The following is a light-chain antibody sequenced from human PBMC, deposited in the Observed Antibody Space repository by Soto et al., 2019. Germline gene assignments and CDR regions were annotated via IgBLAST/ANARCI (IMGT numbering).Light chain of an antibody. V-gene: IGKV1-5*01. CDR1: QSISSW. CDR3: QQYNSYPLT. CDR2: DAS. J-gene: IGKJ4*01. Sequence: IQITHSPSTLSASVGDRVTITCRAIQSISSWLAWYQQKPGKAPKLLIYDASSLESGVPSRFSGSGSGTEFTLTISSLQPDDFATYYCQQYNSYPLTFGGGTKVDIK.